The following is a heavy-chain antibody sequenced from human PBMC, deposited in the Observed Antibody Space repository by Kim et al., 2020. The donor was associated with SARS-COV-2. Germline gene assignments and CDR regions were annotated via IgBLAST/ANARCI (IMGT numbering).Heavy chain of an antibody. CDR3: ARSRLWIFGVVSTPNFDY. V-gene: IGHV4-34*01. D-gene: IGHD3-3*01. CDR2: INHSGST. CDR1: GGSFSGYY. Sequence: SETLSLTCAVYGGSFSGYYWSWIRQPPGKGLEWIGEINHSGSTNYNPSLKSRVTISVDTSKNQFSLKLSSVTAADTAVYYCARSRLWIFGVVSTPNFDYWGQGTLVTVSS. J-gene: IGHJ4*02.